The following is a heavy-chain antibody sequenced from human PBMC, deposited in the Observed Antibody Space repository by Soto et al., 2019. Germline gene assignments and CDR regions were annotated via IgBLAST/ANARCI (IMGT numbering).Heavy chain of an antibody. Sequence: VQLVESGGGVVQPGRSLRLSCAASGFTFSSYGMHWVRQAPGKGLEWVAVISYDGSNKYYADSVKGRFTISRDNSKNTLYLQMNSLRAEDTAVYYCAKENYYGSGSFDYWGQGTLVTVSS. J-gene: IGHJ4*02. V-gene: IGHV3-30*18. D-gene: IGHD3-10*01. CDR3: AKENYYGSGSFDY. CDR2: ISYDGSNK. CDR1: GFTFSSYG.